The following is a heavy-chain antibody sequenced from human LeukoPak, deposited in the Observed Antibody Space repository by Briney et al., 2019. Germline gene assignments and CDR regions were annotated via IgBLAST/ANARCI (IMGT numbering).Heavy chain of an antibody. CDR1: GGTFSSYA. Sequence: GASVKVSCKASGGTFSSYAISWVRQAPGQGLEWMGRIIPILGIANYAQKFQGRVTITADTSTSTAYIELSSLRSEGTAVYYCATRIAAAGDRAFDIWGKETRVTVPT. J-gene: IGHJ3*02. CDR2: IIPILGIA. CDR3: ATRIAAAGDRAFDI. D-gene: IGHD6-25*01. V-gene: IGHV1-69*04.